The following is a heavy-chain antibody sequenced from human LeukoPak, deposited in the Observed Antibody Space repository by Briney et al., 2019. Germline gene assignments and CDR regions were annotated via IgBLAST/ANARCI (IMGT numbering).Heavy chain of an antibody. CDR2: ISGSGGST. CDR3: AKDPYTYCSSTSCYYFDY. V-gene: IGHV3-23*01. Sequence: GGSLRLSCAASGFTFSSYAMNWVRQAPGKGLQWVSAISGSGGSTYYADSVKGRFTISRDNSKNTLYLQMNSLRAEDTAVYYCAKDPYTYCSSTSCYYFDYWGQGTLVTVSS. CDR1: GFTFSSYA. J-gene: IGHJ4*02. D-gene: IGHD2-2*01.